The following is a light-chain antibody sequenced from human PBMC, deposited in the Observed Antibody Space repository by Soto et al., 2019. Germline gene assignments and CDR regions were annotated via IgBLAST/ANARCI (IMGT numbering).Light chain of an antibody. Sequence: ALTQPASVSGSPGQSITISCTGTSSDVGNYDYVSWYQQYPGKAPKLMIYAVSRRPSGVSNRFSGSKSGNTASLTISGLQAEDEADYYCTSYTPSSTDVFGTGTKLTVL. J-gene: IGLJ1*01. CDR2: AVS. CDR1: SSDVGNYDY. CDR3: TSYTPSSTDV. V-gene: IGLV2-14*03.